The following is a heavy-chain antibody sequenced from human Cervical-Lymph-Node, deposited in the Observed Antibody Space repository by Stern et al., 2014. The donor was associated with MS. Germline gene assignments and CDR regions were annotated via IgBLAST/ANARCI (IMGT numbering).Heavy chain of an antibody. D-gene: IGHD3-3*01. CDR3: AKSGTISGVITGPDNWFDP. CDR1: GYTFTSYY. CDR2: INPGSGTT. J-gene: IGHJ5*02. V-gene: IGHV1-46*01. Sequence: QVQLVESGAEVKKPGASVKVSCKASGYTFTSYYLHWVRQAPGQGPEWMGIINPGSGTTSYAQKFHGRLTLTRDTSTSTVFMELSSLRSEDTAVYYCAKSGTISGVITGPDNWFDPWGQGTLVTVSS.